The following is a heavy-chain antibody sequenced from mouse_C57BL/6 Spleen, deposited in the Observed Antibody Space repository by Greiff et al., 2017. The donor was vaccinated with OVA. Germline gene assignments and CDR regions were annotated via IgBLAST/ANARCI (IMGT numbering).Heavy chain of an antibody. V-gene: IGHV3-6*01. J-gene: IGHJ2*01. D-gene: IGHD1-1*01. CDR3: ARAITTDYFDY. CDR2: ISYDGSN. Sequence: EVKLLESGPGLVKPSQSLSLTCSVTGYSITSGYYWNWIRQFPGNKLEWMGYISYDGSNNYNPSLKNRISITRDTSKNQFFLKLNSVTTEDTATYYVARAITTDYFDYWGQGTTLTVSS. CDR1: GYSITSGYY.